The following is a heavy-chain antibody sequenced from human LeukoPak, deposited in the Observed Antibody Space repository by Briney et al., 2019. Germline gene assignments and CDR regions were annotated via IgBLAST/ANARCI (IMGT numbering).Heavy chain of an antibody. J-gene: IGHJ4*02. Sequence: GGSLKLSCAASGFTFSGSAMLWVRQASGKGLEWVGRIRSKANSYATAYAASVKGRFTISRDDSKNTAYLQMNSLKTEDTAVYYCAIAKGPADIVVAATGVFGYWGQGTLVTVSS. CDR2: IRSKANSYAT. V-gene: IGHV3-73*01. D-gene: IGHD6-19*01. CDR1: GFTFSGSA. CDR3: AIAKGPADIVVAATGVFGY.